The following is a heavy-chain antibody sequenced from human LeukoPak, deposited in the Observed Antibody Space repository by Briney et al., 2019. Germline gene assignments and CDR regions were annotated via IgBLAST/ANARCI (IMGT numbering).Heavy chain of an antibody. CDR1: GYTFTSYG. CDR2: ISAYNGNT. J-gene: IGHJ4*02. D-gene: IGHD6-13*01. V-gene: IGHV1-18*01. Sequence: ASVKVSCKASGYTFTSYGISWVRQAPGQGLEWMGWISAYNGNTNYAQKLQGRVTMTTDTSTSTAYMELRSLRSDDTAVYYCARDGERYSSSWLMEPQFDYWGQGTLVTVSS. CDR3: ARDGERYSSSWLMEPQFDY.